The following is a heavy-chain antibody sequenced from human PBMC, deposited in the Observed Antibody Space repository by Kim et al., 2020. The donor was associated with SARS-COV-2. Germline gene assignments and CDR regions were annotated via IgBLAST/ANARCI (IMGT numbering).Heavy chain of an antibody. Sequence: GGSLRLSCAASGFTFSSYAMRWVRQAPGKGLEWGSAISGSGGSTYYADSVKGRFTISRDNSKNTLYLQMNSLRAEDTAVYYCAKDRIVVVVAATWDAFDICGQGTMVTVSS. V-gene: IGHV3-23*01. CDR3: AKDRIVVVVAATWDAFDI. D-gene: IGHD2-15*01. J-gene: IGHJ3*02. CDR1: GFTFSSYA. CDR2: ISGSGGST.